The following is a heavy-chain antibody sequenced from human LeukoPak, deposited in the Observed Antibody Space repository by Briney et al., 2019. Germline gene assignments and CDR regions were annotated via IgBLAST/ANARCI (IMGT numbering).Heavy chain of an antibody. Sequence: GGSLRLSCAASGFTFNSYWMDWVRQAPGKGLEWVANIRQHGSEKYYVDSVKGRFTFSRDNAKNTLYLQMNSLRAEDTAVYYCARTLTGGYFDSWGQGTLVTVSS. D-gene: IGHD1-20*01. V-gene: IGHV3-7*04. CDR2: IRQHGSEK. J-gene: IGHJ4*02. CDR1: GFTFNSYW. CDR3: ARTLTGGYFDS.